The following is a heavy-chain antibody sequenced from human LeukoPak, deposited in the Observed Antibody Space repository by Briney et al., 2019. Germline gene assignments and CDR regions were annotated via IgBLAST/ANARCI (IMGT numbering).Heavy chain of an antibody. CDR3: VKVLGGAPPWAFEI. CDR1: GFAFSTYG. Sequence: GGSLRLSCAASGFAFSTYGMHWVRQPPGKGLEWVAYIQYDGNNKKYVDSVKGRFTLSRDNSKNTLHLQMNSLTAEDTAVYYCVKVLGGAPPWAFEIWGQGTMVTVSP. CDR2: IQYDGNNK. V-gene: IGHV3-30*02. J-gene: IGHJ3*02.